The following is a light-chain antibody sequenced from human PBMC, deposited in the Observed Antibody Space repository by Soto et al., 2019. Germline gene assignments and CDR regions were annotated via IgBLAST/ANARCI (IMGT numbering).Light chain of an antibody. CDR1: SSDVGGYNY. CDR2: DVS. J-gene: IGLJ2*01. V-gene: IGLV2-11*01. CDR3: CSYAGSYTV. Sequence: QSALTQPRSVSGSPGQSVTISCTGTSSDVGGYNYVSWYQQHPGKATKLLIYDVSKRPSGVPDRFSGSKSGNTASLTISGLQAEDEAEYYCCSYAGSYTVFGGGTKLTVL.